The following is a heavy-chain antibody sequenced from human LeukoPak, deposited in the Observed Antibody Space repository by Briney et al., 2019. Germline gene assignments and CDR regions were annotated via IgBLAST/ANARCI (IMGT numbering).Heavy chain of an antibody. D-gene: IGHD2-2*01. CDR3: ARVSAAHYYFDS. J-gene: IGHJ4*02. CDR1: GFTFSSYW. CDR2: IKLDGSEK. Sequence: GGSLRLSCAASGFTFSSYWMSWVRQAPGKGLEWVANIKLDGSEKYYVDSVEGRFTISRDSAKNSLYLQMNSLRAEDTAVYYCARVSAAHYYFDSWGQGTLVTVYS. V-gene: IGHV3-7*01.